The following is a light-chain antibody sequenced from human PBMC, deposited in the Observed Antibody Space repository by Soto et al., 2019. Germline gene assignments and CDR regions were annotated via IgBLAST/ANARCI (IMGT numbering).Light chain of an antibody. J-gene: IGLJ1*01. CDR2: EVS. CDR3: SSYTSSSTLV. V-gene: IGLV2-14*01. Sequence: QSVLTQPAAVSGSAGQSITISCTGTSGDVGGYNYVSWYQQHPGKAPKLMIYEVSNRPSGVSNRFSGSKSGNTASLTISGLQAEDEADYYCSSYTSSSTLVFGTGTKVTVL. CDR1: SGDVGGYNY.